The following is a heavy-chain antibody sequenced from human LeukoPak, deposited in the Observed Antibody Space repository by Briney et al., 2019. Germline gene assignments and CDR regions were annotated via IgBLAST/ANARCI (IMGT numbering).Heavy chain of an antibody. Sequence: KPGESLKISCKGSGYSFTSYWIGWVRQMPGKGLEWMGIIYPGDSDTRYSPSFQGQVTISADKSISTAYLQWSSLKASDTAMYYCARSASSDGYNYISGMDVSGKGTTVTVSS. D-gene: IGHD5-24*01. V-gene: IGHV5-51*03. CDR1: GYSFTSYW. CDR2: IYPGDSDT. J-gene: IGHJ6*04. CDR3: ARSASSDGYNYISGMDV.